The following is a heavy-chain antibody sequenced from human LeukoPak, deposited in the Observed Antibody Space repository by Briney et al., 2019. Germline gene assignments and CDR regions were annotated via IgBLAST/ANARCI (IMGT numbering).Heavy chain of an antibody. D-gene: IGHD6-13*01. J-gene: IGHJ4*02. CDR3: ARGGSSSSWFWID. CDR2: IKKDGSEK. CDR1: GLTFSSYW. V-gene: IGHV3-7*04. Sequence: GGSLRLSCPASGLTFSSYWMTWVRQAPGKGLEWVANIKKDGSEKYYLDSVKGRFSISRDNAKNSLYLQMNSLTVEDTAVYQCARGGSSSSWFWIDWGQGTLVTVSS.